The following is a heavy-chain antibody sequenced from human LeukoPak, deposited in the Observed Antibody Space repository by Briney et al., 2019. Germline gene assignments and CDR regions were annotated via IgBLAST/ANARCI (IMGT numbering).Heavy chain of an antibody. V-gene: IGHV4-38-2*01. Sequence: SETLSLTCAVSGYSISSGYYWGWIRQPPGKGLEWIGSIYHSGSTYYNPSLKSRVTISVDTSKNQFSLKLSSVTAADTAVYYCARRPYYYYYMDVWGKGTTVTVSS. CDR1: GYSISSGYY. CDR3: ARRPYYYYYMDV. J-gene: IGHJ6*03. CDR2: IYHSGST.